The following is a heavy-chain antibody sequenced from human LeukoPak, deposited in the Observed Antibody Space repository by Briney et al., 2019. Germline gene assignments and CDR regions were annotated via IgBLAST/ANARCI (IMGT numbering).Heavy chain of an antibody. Sequence: SETLSLTCPVSGGSISSSSYYWGWIRQPPGKGLEWIGSIYYSGSTYYNPSLKSRVTISVDTSKNQFSLKLSSVTAADTAVYYCARLELDGYNWYYWGQGTLVTVSS. D-gene: IGHD5-24*01. CDR3: ARLELDGYNWYY. CDR2: IYYSGST. J-gene: IGHJ4*02. V-gene: IGHV4-39*01. CDR1: GGSISSSSYY.